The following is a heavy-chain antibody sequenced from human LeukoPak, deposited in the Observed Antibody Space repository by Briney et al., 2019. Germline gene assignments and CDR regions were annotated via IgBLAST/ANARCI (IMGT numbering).Heavy chain of an antibody. CDR2: IYPHTGAT. Sequence: ASLKVSCKTSGYKFGTYYIHWVRQAPGQGLEWMGWIYPHTGATSYEHRFKGRVTVTSDTSIDTAYMEFNRLQSDDTAVYYCTGDSITAPETHFGHWGQGTQVT. CDR3: TGDSITAPETHFGH. D-gene: IGHD6-13*01. J-gene: IGHJ4*02. V-gene: IGHV1-2*02. CDR1: GYKFGTYY.